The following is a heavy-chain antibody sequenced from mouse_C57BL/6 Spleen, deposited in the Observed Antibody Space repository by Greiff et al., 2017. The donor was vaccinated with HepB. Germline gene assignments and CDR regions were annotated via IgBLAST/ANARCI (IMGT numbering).Heavy chain of an antibody. D-gene: IGHD1-1*01. CDR3: ARNLDYYGSTPYYAMDY. CDR1: GYTFTDYY. Sequence: VQLQQSGPELVKPGASVKISCKASGYTFTDYYINWVKQRPGQGLEWIGWIFPGSGSTYYNEKFKGKATLTVDKSSSTAYMLLSSLTSEDSAVYFCARNLDYYGSTPYYAMDYWGQGTSVTVSS. CDR2: IFPGSGST. V-gene: IGHV1-75*01. J-gene: IGHJ4*01.